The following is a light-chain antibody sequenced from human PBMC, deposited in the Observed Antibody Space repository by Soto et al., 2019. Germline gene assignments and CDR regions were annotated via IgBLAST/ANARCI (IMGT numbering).Light chain of an antibody. CDR3: QQYYSYPRT. CDR2: AAS. V-gene: IGKV1-8*01. Sequence: AIRMTQSPSSFPASTGDRVTITCRARQGISSYLAWYQQNPGKAPTLLIYAASTLQSGVPSRFRGSGSGTDFTLTISCLQSEDFTCYDCQQYYSYPRTFGQGTKVEIK. J-gene: IGKJ1*01. CDR1: QGISSY.